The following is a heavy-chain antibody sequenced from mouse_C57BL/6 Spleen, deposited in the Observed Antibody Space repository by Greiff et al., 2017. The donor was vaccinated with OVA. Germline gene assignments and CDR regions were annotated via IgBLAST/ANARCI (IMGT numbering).Heavy chain of an antibody. CDR1: GFTFSDFY. V-gene: IGHV7-1*01. D-gene: IGHD3-3*01. CDR3: AREGLGGYWYFDV. Sequence: EVKVVESGGGLVQSGRSLRLSCATSGFTFSDFYMEWVRQAPGKGLEWIAASRNKANDYTTEYSASVKGRFIVSRDTSQSILYLQMNALRAEDTAIYYCAREGLGGYWYFDVWGTGTTVTVSS. CDR2: SRNKANDYTT. J-gene: IGHJ1*03.